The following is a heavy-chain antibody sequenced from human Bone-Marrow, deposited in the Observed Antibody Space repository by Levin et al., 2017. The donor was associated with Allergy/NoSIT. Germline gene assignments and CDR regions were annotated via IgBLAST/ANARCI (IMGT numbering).Heavy chain of an antibody. J-gene: IGHJ4*02. Sequence: ASVKVSCKASGYTFTDYYIQWVRQAPGQGLQWMGRISPDTGDTLYAQVFEGRLTLARDTSSSTAYMELRRLTSDDTAVYWCAREYDILTGLPRGYWGQGSLVTVSP. CDR1: GYTFTDYY. CDR3: AREYDILTGLPRGY. CDR2: ISPDTGDT. V-gene: IGHV1-2*06. D-gene: IGHD3-9*01.